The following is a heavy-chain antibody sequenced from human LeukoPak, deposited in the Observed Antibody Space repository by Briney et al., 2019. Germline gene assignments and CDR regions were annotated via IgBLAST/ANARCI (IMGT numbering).Heavy chain of an antibody. CDR1: GFTFSSYW. V-gene: IGHV3-7*03. Sequence: GGSLRLSCAASGFTFSSYWMSWVRQAPGKGLEWVANIKQDGSEKYYVDSVKGRFTISRDNAKNSVSLQMSSLRAEDTAVYYCARHGSITMVRGRLRYYYMDVWGKGTTVTISS. CDR2: IKQDGSEK. J-gene: IGHJ6*03. D-gene: IGHD3-10*01. CDR3: ARHGSITMVRGRLRYYYMDV.